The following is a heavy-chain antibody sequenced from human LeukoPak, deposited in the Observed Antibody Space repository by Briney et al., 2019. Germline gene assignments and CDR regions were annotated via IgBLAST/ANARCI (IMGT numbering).Heavy chain of an antibody. CDR2: TTYSGGST. CDR3: ARGHGGMGFYFDY. J-gene: IGHJ4*02. D-gene: IGHD1-26*01. V-gene: IGHV3-23*01. Sequence: GGSLRLSCAASGFTFSSYAMSWVRQAPGKGLEWVSATTYSGGSTYYADSVKGRFTISRDTSKNTLYLQMSSLRPEDTAGYYCARGHGGMGFYFDYWGQGILVTVSS. CDR1: GFTFSSYA.